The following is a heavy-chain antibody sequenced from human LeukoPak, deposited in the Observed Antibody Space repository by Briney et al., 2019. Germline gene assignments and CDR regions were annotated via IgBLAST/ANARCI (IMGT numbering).Heavy chain of an antibody. CDR3: AKHVLMVYARSYYYYGMDV. CDR2: ISGSGGST. D-gene: IGHD2-8*01. J-gene: IGHJ6*02. Sequence: PGGSLRLSCAASGFTFSSYAMSWVRQAPGKGLEWVSAISGSGGSTYYADSVKGRFTISRDNSKNTLYLQMNSLRAEDTAVYYCAKHVLMVYARSYYYYGMDVWGQGTTVTVSS. V-gene: IGHV3-23*01. CDR1: GFTFSSYA.